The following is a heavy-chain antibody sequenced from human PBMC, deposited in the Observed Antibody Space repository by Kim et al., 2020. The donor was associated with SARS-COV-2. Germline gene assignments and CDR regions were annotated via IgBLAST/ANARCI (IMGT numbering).Heavy chain of an antibody. CDR1: GFTFSSYA. CDR3: TTDLEEWEVRPFYFNY. D-gene: IGHD1-26*01. J-gene: IGHJ4*01. Sequence: GGSLRLSCAVSGFTFSSYAMSWVRQAPGKGLEWVSTISYSGGITYYADAVKGRFTISRDNSKNTLFLQMGSLRAEDTALYFCTTDLEEWEVRPFYFNYWG. CDR2: ISYSGGIT. V-gene: IGHV3-23*01.